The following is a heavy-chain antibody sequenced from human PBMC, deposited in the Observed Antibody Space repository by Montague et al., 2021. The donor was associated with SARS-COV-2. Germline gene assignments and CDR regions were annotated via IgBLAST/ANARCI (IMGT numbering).Heavy chain of an antibody. CDR3: ARDTEVEIRTYSYYKMDV. CDR2: ISTSGNT. J-gene: IGHJ6*02. V-gene: IGHV4-61*02. CDR1: GGPVNSGNYY. Sequence: TLSLTCTVSGGPVNSGNYYWSWIRQSAGKRLEWMGRISTSGNTNYNPSLKSRLSILVDTSKNQFSLNLRSVTAADTAVYYCARDTEVEIRTYSYYKMDVWGLGTTVTVSS. D-gene: IGHD2-21*01.